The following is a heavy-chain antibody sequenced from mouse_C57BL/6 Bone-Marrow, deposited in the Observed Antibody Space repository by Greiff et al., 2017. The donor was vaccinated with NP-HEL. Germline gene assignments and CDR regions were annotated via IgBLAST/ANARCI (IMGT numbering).Heavy chain of an antibody. Sequence: QVQLKESGAELVRPGTSVKMSCKASGYTFTNYWIGWAKQRPGHGLEWIGDIYPGGGYTNYNEKFKGKATLTADKSSSTAYMQFSSLTSEDSAIYYCARLDSNYDYWGQGTTLTVSS. J-gene: IGHJ2*01. CDR1: GYTFTNYW. CDR2: IYPGGGYT. D-gene: IGHD2-5*01. CDR3: ARLDSNYDY. V-gene: IGHV1-63*01.